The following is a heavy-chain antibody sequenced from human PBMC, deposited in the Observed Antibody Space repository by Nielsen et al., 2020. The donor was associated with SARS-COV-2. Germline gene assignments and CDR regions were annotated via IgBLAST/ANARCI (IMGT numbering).Heavy chain of an antibody. D-gene: IGHD3-3*01. Sequence: GSLRLSCTVSGGSISSSSYYWGWIRQPPGKGLEWIGSIYYSGSTYYNPSLKSRVTISVDTSKNQFSLKLSSVTAADTAVYYCARQRSITIFGVVIQNWFDPWGQGTLVTVSS. V-gene: IGHV4-39*01. J-gene: IGHJ5*02. CDR2: IYYSGST. CDR3: ARQRSITIFGVVIQNWFDP. CDR1: GGSISSSSYY.